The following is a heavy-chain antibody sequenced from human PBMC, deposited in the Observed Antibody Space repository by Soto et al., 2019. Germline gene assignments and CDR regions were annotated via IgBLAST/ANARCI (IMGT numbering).Heavy chain of an antibody. J-gene: IGHJ4*02. CDR3: ARSGSSTSCYDY. CDR1: GFTFSDHY. V-gene: IGHV3-72*01. Sequence: GGSLRLSCVGSGFTFSDHYIDWVRQAPGKGLEWVGRIRKQANIYTAHYAASVKGRFTISRDDPKNSLYLQMNSLKTEDTAVYYCARSGSSTSCYDYWGQGTLVTVSS. D-gene: IGHD2-2*01. CDR2: IRKQANIYTA.